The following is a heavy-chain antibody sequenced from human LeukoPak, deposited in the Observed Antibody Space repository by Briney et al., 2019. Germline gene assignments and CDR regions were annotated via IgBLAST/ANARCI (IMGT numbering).Heavy chain of an antibody. CDR2: IKEDGSEK. D-gene: IGHD3-16*01. Sequence: PGGSLRLSCAAPGFTFNKYWMTWVRQAPGKGLEWVANIKEDGSEKYYVDSVKGRFSISRDNSKKSLFLEMNSLRAEDTAVYYCARDEEITLGTDYWGQGTLVTVSS. CDR3: ARDEEITLGTDY. CDR1: GFTFNKYW. V-gene: IGHV3-7*01. J-gene: IGHJ4*02.